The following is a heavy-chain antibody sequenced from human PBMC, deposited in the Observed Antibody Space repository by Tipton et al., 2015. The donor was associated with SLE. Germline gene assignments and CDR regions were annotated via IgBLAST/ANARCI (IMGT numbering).Heavy chain of an antibody. CDR2: IFSGGAT. D-gene: IGHD2-21*01. CDR1: GFTVSGNN. V-gene: IGHV3-66*01. J-gene: IGHJ4*02. CDR3: ERDLVVDSEF. Sequence: SLRLSCAVSGFTVSGNNMMWVRQAPGKGLEWVSAIFSGGATYYADSVKDRFIISRDSSKLYLRMNGLRAEDTAVYYCERDLVVDSEFWGQGTLVTVSS.